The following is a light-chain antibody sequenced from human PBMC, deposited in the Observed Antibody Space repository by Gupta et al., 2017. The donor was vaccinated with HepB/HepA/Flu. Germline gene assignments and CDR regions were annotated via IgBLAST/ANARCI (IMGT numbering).Light chain of an antibody. Sequence: YELTQPPSVSVSPGQTASITCSGDNLGGKYAFWYQQKPGQSPVLVIYQDSRRPSGITERFSGSNSGNTATLTITGTQAMDEADYYCKAWASSTALEVFGTGTKVTVL. CDR2: QDS. V-gene: IGLV3-1*01. J-gene: IGLJ1*01. CDR1: NLGGKY. CDR3: KAWASSTALEV.